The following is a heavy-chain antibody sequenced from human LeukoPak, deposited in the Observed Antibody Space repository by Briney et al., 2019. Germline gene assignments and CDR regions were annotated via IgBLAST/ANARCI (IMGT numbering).Heavy chain of an antibody. D-gene: IGHD6-13*01. CDR1: GGSISSHY. Sequence: PSETLSLTRTVSGGSISSHYWSWIRQPPGKGLEWIGYIYYSGRTNCNPSLKSRVTISVDTSKNQFSLKLSSVTAADTAVYYCARVAISEYSSSWSPGYYYHYYMDVWGKGTTVTVSS. V-gene: IGHV4-59*11. CDR2: IYYSGRT. CDR3: ARVAISEYSSSWSPGYYYHYYMDV. J-gene: IGHJ6*03.